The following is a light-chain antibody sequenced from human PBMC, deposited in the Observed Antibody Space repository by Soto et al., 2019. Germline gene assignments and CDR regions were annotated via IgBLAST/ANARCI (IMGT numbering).Light chain of an antibody. V-gene: IGKV3-20*01. CDR3: QQYISSPLT. Sequence: EIVLTQSPCTLSLSPGERATLSCRASQSVSNNYLAWYQQKPGQAPRLVIYGASSRATGIPDRFSASGSGTDFTLTISRLEPEDFAVYYCQQYISSPLTFGQGTKVDIK. CDR2: GAS. CDR1: QSVSNNY. J-gene: IGKJ1*01.